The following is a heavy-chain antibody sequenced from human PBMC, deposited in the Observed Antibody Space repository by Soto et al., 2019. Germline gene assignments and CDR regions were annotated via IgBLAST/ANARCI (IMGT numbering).Heavy chain of an antibody. J-gene: IGHJ5*02. CDR2: IGGSGGRT. V-gene: IGHV3-23*04. CDR1: GFIFDSFA. CDR3: AKDRAFWFGEGGWFDP. Sequence: EVQLVESGGGLVQPGGSLRLSCAASGFIFDSFALRWVRQAPGKGLEWVSGIGGSGGRTYYADSVKGRFTISRDNSKNTLYLQMSSLSAEDTAIYYCAKDRAFWFGEGGWFDPWGQGTLVTVSS. D-gene: IGHD3-10*01.